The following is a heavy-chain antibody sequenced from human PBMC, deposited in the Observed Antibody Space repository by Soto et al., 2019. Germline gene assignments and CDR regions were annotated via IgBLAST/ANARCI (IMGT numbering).Heavy chain of an antibody. Sequence: GGSPKLSCATSGFAFSSYWMMSVRQAPGKGLEWVANIKQDGSEKYYVDSVKGRFTISRDNAKNSLYLQMNSLRAEDTAVYYCAREGIRWEDYYSGLDVWGPGTTVIVSS. V-gene: IGHV3-7*05. J-gene: IGHJ6*02. D-gene: IGHD1-26*01. CDR1: GFAFSSYW. CDR2: IKQDGSEK. CDR3: AREGIRWEDYYSGLDV.